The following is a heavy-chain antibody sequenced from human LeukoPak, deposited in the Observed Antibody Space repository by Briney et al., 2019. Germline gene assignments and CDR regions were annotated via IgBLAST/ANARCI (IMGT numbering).Heavy chain of an antibody. D-gene: IGHD3-3*01. CDR3: AREEKLRFLEGLPSNMDV. Sequence: ASVKVSCKASGYIFANYVINWVRQAPGQGLEWMGWISANNGNTNYAQSLLGRVTMTTDTSTSTAYMELTGLRSDDTAVYYCAREEKLRFLEGLPSNMDVWGQGTTVIVSS. J-gene: IGHJ6*02. V-gene: IGHV1-18*01. CDR2: ISANNGNT. CDR1: GYIFANYV.